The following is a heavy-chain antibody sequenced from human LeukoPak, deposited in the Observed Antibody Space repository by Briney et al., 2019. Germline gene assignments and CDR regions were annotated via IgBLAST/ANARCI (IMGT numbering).Heavy chain of an antibody. J-gene: IGHJ4*02. CDR1: GFTFINAW. V-gene: IGHV3-15*01. D-gene: IGHD1-26*01. CDR3: TTDGVGVEGATYDN. Sequence: GGSLRLSCAASGFTFINAWMAWVRQAPGKGLEWVGRIKAKAHGGTIEYAAPVKGRFTISGDGSKNTLYLQMNSLKTEDTAVYYCTTDGVGVEGATYDNWGQGTLVSVSS. CDR2: IKAKAHGGTI.